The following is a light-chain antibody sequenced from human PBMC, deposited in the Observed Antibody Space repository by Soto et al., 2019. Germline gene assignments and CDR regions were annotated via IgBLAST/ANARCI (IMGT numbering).Light chain of an antibody. Sequence: QSALALPASVSGSPGQSITISCTGTSSDVGGYKYFSWYQQHPCNAPKLMIYDVSNRPSGVSNRFSGSKSGNTASLTISGLQAEDEAEYYCNAYTTVASVVFGGGTKRTV. J-gene: IGLJ2*01. CDR3: NAYTTVASVV. V-gene: IGLV2-14*03. CDR2: DVS. CDR1: SSDVGGYKY.